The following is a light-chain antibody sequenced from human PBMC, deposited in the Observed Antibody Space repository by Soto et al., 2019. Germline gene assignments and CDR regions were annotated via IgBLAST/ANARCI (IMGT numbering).Light chain of an antibody. CDR1: QSVSSSY. Sequence: ESVLAHSAATLSLSPGERATLSCRASQSVSSSYLAWYQQKPGQAPRLLIYGASSRATGIPDRFSGSGSGTDFTLTISRLEPEDFAVYYCQQYGSSPLTFGGGTKVDIK. V-gene: IGKV3-20*01. CDR2: GAS. J-gene: IGKJ4*01. CDR3: QQYGSSPLT.